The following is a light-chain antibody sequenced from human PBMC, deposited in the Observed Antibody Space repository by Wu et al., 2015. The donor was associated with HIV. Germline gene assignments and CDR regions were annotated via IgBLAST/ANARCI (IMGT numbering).Light chain of an antibody. V-gene: IGKV3-11*01. CDR3: QQRHDWPIT. CDR2: DAS. CDR1: QSINTY. J-gene: IGKJ5*01. Sequence: EIVLTQSPATLSLSPGERATLSRRASQSINTYLIWYQQKPGQAPRPLIYDASNRATGIPARFSGSGSGTDFTLTISSLEPEDFAVYYCQQRHDWPITFGQGTRLEIK.